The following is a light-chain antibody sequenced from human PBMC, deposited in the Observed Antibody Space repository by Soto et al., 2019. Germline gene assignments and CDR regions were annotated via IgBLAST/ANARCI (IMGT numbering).Light chain of an antibody. CDR1: QSISSW. J-gene: IGKJ2*01. Sequence: DFQMTQSPSTLSASVGDRVTITCRASQSISSWLAWYQQKPGKAPKLLIYDASSLESGVPSRFSGSGSGTEFTLTISSLQPADFATYYCQQYNSYPYTFGQGTKLEIK. V-gene: IGKV1-5*01. CDR2: DAS. CDR3: QQYNSYPYT.